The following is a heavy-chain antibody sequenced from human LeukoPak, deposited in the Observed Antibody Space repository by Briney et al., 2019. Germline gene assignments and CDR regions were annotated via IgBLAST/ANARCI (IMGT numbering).Heavy chain of an antibody. V-gene: IGHV3-30*02. J-gene: IGHJ1*01. CDR2: IRYDGSNK. CDR3: AKTILWQQLVPWDFQH. Sequence: GGSLRLSCAASGFTFSSYGMHWVRQAPGKGLEWVAFIRYDGSNKYYADSVKGRFTISRDNSKNTLYLQMNSLRAEDTAVYYCAKTILWQQLVPWDFQHWGQGTLVTVSS. D-gene: IGHD6-13*01. CDR1: GFTFSSYG.